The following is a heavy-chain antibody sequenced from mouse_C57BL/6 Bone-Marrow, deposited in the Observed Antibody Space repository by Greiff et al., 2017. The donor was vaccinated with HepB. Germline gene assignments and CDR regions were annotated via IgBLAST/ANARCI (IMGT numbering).Heavy chain of an antibody. CDR2: IHPNSGST. CDR3: ARGAFHYYGSGGFAY. D-gene: IGHD1-1*01. J-gene: IGHJ3*01. CDR1: GYTFTSYW. V-gene: IGHV1-64*01. Sequence: VQLQQPGAELVKPGASVKLSCKASGYTFTSYWMHWVKQRPGQGLEWIGMIHPNSGSTNYNEKFKSKATLTVDKSSSTAYMQLSSLTSEDSAVYYCARGAFHYYGSGGFAYWGQGTLVTVSA.